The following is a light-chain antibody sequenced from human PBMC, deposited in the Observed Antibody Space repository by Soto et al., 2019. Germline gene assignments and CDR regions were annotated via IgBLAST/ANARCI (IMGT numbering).Light chain of an antibody. Sequence: IVMTQSPATLSVSPGERATLSCRASQSVSSNLAWYQRRPGQAPRLLIYGASTRATGIPARFSGSGSGTEFTLTISSLQSEDFAVYYCQQYNIWPPWTFGQGTKVEIK. CDR3: QQYNIWPPWT. CDR1: QSVSSN. V-gene: IGKV3-15*01. J-gene: IGKJ1*01. CDR2: GAS.